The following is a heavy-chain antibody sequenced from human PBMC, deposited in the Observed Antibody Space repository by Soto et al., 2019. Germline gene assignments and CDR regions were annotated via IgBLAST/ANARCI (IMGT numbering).Heavy chain of an antibody. D-gene: IGHD3-10*01. V-gene: IGHV4-4*01. CDR3: ARLVYDTRLNYMYFDF. CDR1: GVSLTSGNW. Sequence: PPETLSLTCAVSGVSLTSGNWWTWVRQSPQRGLEYIGEIFHDGTANYYPSFERRVAMSVDTSRNQFSLKLTSVTAADTAVYFCARLVYDTRLNYMYFDFWGPGTLVTVSS. J-gene: IGHJ4*02. CDR2: IFHDGTA.